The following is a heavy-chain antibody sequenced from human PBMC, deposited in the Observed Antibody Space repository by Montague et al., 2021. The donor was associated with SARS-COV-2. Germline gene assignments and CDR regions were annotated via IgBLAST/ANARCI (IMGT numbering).Heavy chain of an antibody. D-gene: IGHD4-23*01. CDR2: IVNNGRKS. CDR1: GFPFSSYA. Sequence: SRSLSFSASGFPFSSYAMSWVRQAPGKGLEWVSGIVNNGRKSFYADSVKGRFVISRDNSDKMVYLQLNSLRAEDTAIYYCAKETAAIGNPLFDSWGQGTLITVSS. J-gene: IGHJ4*02. CDR3: AKETAAIGNPLFDS. V-gene: IGHV3-23*01.